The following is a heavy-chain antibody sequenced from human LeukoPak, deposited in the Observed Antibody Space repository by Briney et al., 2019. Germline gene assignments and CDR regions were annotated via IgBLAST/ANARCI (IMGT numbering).Heavy chain of an antibody. Sequence: GGSLRLSCAASGFTLSSYSMNWVRQAPGKGLEWVAFIYYDGSNIYYADYVKGRFTISRDISKNTLYLQMDSLRAEDTAIYYCARDWKTNSFDYWGQGTLVTVSS. CDR3: ARDWKTNSFDY. CDR1: GFTLSSYS. D-gene: IGHD1-1*01. V-gene: IGHV3-33*08. CDR2: IYYDGSNI. J-gene: IGHJ4*02.